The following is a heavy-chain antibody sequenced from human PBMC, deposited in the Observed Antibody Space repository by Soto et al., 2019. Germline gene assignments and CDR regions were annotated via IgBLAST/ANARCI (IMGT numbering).Heavy chain of an antibody. CDR2: INHSGST. V-gene: IGHV4-34*01. CDR1: GGSFSGYY. D-gene: IGHD3-10*01. CDR3: ARVSGIYYYGMDV. Sequence: QVQLQQWGAGLLKPSATLSLTCAVFGGSFSGYYWSWIRQPPGKGLEWIGEINHSGSTNYNPPLKSRVTISVDTSKNQFSLKLSSVTAADTAVYYCARVSGIYYYGMDVWGQGTTVTVSS. J-gene: IGHJ6*02.